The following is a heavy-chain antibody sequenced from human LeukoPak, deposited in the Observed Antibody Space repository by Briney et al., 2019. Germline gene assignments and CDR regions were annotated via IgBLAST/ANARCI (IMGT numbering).Heavy chain of an antibody. CDR1: GVSIRSTNDS. CDR2: FEYRGST. V-gene: IGHV4-39*01. J-gene: IGHJ4*02. CDR3: VRRTPRGYHGREYFDY. D-gene: IGHD3-16*02. Sequence: PSETLSLTCTVSGVSIRSTNDSWGWIRQPPGKGLEWIGPFEYRGSTYYNPSLKSRVSLSADSTKNQYPLKLTSMTAAHPALYFCVRRTPRGYHGREYFDYWRQGPLVAVSS.